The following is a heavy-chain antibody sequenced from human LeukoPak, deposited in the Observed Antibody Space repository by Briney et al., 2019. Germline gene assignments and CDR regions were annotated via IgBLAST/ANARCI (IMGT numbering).Heavy chain of an antibody. CDR3: TRSPSLGGSYWGFDY. CDR2: INSEGSST. J-gene: IGHJ4*02. Sequence: GGSLRLSCAASGFTLSRYGMNWVRQAPGKGLVWVSRINSEGSSTTYADSVKGRFTISRDNAKNTVYLQMNSLRADDTAVYYCTRSPSLGGSYWGFDYWGQGALVTVSS. V-gene: IGHV3-74*01. CDR1: GFTLSRYG. D-gene: IGHD1-26*01.